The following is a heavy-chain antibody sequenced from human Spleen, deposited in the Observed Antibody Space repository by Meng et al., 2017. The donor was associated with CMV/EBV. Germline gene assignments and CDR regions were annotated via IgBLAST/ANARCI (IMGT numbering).Heavy chain of an antibody. CDR1: GESSSDYY. V-gene: IGHV4-34*01. CDR2: INHSGSA. D-gene: IGHD4-17*01. J-gene: IGHJ6*02. Sequence: SETLSLTCAVYGESSSDYYWTWIRQPPGKGLEWIGEINHSGSAIRNPSLKSRVTISADTSKNQFSLKLTFVTAADTAVYYCARGDASHHYAYYYYGMDAWGQGTTVTVSS. CDR3: ARGDASHHYAYYYYGMDA.